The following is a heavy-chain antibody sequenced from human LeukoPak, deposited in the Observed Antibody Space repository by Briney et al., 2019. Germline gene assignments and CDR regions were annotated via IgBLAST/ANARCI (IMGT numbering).Heavy chain of an antibody. CDR2: ISGSGGST. Sequence: GGSLRLFCSASGFSFSSYAMRWVRQAPGEGLEGCSAISGSGGSTYYADSVKGRFTISRDNSKNTLYLQMNSLRAEDTAVYYCAKDSYYDILTGYYRGAFDIWGQGTMVTVSS. CDR1: GFSFSSYA. J-gene: IGHJ3*02. D-gene: IGHD3-9*01. V-gene: IGHV3-23*01. CDR3: AKDSYYDILTGYYRGAFDI.